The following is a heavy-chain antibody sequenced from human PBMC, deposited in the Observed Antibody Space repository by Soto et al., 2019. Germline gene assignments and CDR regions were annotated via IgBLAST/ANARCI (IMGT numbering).Heavy chain of an antibody. CDR3: ARDESPTYYDFWSGSGASSYFDY. CDR1: GYTFTSYA. CDR2: INAGNGNT. D-gene: IGHD3-3*01. V-gene: IGHV1-3*01. Sequence: GASVKVSCTASGYTFTSYAMHWVRQAPGQRLEWMGWINAGNGNTKYSQKFQGRVTITRDTSASTAYMELSSLRSEDTAVYYCARDESPTYYDFWSGSGASSYFDYWGQGTLVTVSS. J-gene: IGHJ4*02.